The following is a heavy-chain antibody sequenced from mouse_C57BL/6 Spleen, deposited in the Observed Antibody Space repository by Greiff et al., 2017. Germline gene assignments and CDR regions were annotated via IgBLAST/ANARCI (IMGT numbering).Heavy chain of an antibody. CDR2: INTGSGGT. J-gene: IGHJ3*01. D-gene: IGHD2-1*01. CDR1: GYAFTNYL. CDR3: AREGGNYEKFAY. V-gene: IGHV1-54*01. Sequence: QVQLQQSGAELVRPGTSVKVSCKASGYAFTNYLIEWVKQRPGQGLEWIGVINTGSGGTNYNEKFKGKATLTADNSPSTAYMQLSSLTSEDSAVYFCAREGGNYEKFAYWGQGTLVTVSA.